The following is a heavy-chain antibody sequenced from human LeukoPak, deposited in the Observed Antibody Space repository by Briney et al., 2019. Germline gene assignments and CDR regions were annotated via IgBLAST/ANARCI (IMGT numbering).Heavy chain of an antibody. CDR3: ARVEGYCSGGSCYYYFDY. CDR2: INHSGST. J-gene: IGHJ4*02. D-gene: IGHD2-15*01. V-gene: IGHV4-34*01. Sequence: SETLSLTCAVYGGSFSGYYWSWIRQPPGKGLEWIGEINHSGSTNYNPSLKSRVTISVDTSKNQFSLKLSSVTAADTAVYYCARVEGYCSGGSCYYYFDYWGQGTLVTVSS. CDR1: GGSFSGYY.